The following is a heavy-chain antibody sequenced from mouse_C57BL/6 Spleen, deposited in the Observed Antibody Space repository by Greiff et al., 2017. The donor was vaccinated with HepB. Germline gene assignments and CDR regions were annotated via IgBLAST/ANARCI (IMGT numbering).Heavy chain of an antibody. CDR3: ARSSYDGYPRGYFDV. J-gene: IGHJ1*03. D-gene: IGHD2-3*01. CDR1: GYTFTSYW. V-gene: IGHV1-55*01. Sequence: VKLQQPGAELVKPGASVKMSCKASGYTFTSYWITWVKQRPGQGLEWIGDIYPGSGSTNYNEKFKSKATLTVDTSSSTAYMQLSSLTSEDSAVYYCARSSYDGYPRGYFDVWGTGTTVTVSS. CDR2: IYPGSGST.